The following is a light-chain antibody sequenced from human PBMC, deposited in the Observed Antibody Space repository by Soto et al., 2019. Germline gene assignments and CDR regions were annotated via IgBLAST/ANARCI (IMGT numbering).Light chain of an antibody. Sequence: PGERATLSCRASQTIPTSYLTWYQQKPGQAPRLLIYAASTRATGIPDRFRGSGTGTDFTLTISRLEPEDSAVYYCQHYGSSLWTFGQGTKVEIK. CDR1: QTIPTSY. J-gene: IGKJ1*01. CDR3: QHYGSSLWT. CDR2: AAS. V-gene: IGKV3-20*01.